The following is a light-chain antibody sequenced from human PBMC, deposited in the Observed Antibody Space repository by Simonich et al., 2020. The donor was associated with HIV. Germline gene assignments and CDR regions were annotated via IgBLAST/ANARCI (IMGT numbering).Light chain of an antibody. CDR1: QDIANY. CDR2: DAS. CDR3: QQYNSYSQM. Sequence: DIQMTQSPSSLSASVGDRVTITCQASQDIANYLNWYQQKPGKAPKLLIFDASNLETGVPSRFSGSGSGTEFTLTISSLQPDDFASYYCQQYNSYSQMFGQGTRVEIK. V-gene: IGKV1-33*01. J-gene: IGKJ1*01.